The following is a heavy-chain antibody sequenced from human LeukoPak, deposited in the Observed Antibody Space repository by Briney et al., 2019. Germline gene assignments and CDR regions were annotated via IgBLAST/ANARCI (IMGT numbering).Heavy chain of an antibody. J-gene: IGHJ4*02. V-gene: IGHV4-34*01. CDR1: GGSFSGYY. CDR3: ARAGGNSPLGY. D-gene: IGHD4-23*01. Sequence: SETLSLTCAVYGGSFSGYYWNWIRQPPGKGLEWIGEINHSGSTNYNPSLKSRVTISVDTSKNQFSLKLSSVTAADTAVYYCARAGGNSPLGYWGQGTLVTVSS. CDR2: INHSGST.